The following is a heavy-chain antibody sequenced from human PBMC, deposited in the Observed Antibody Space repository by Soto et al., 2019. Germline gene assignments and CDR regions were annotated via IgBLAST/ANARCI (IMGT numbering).Heavy chain of an antibody. CDR1: RGSISSYY. Sequence: QVQLQESGPGLVRPSETLSLTCTVSRGSISSYYWSWIRQPPGKGLEWLGYIYYTGATNYNPSLKSRGTISLDTSNNQFSLHLSSVTAADTAVYYCATGRYYYGSEYWGQGTLVTVSS. J-gene: IGHJ4*02. CDR2: IYYTGAT. D-gene: IGHD3-10*01. CDR3: ATGRYYYGSEY. V-gene: IGHV4-59*01.